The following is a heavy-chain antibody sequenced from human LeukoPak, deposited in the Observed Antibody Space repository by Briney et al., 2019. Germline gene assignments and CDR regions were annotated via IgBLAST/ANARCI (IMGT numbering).Heavy chain of an antibody. D-gene: IGHD4-11*01. CDR3: ATDVETTDQEGAFDM. CDR1: GYTLNELS. Sequence: ASVKVSFKVSGYTLNELSIHWVRQAPGGGPEWVGGFDPEEGETIYAHKFQGRVSMTEDTSTDTAYMELRSLRSEDTAVYYCATDVETTDQEGAFDMWGQGTMVTVSS. J-gene: IGHJ3*02. V-gene: IGHV1-24*01. CDR2: FDPEEGET.